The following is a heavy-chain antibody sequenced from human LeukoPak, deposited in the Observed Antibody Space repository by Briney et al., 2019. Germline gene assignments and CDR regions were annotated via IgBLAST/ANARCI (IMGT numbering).Heavy chain of an antibody. J-gene: IGHJ4*02. Sequence: SETLSLTCTVSGGSISSSNYYWGWIRQPPGKGLEWIGSMYYSGSTYYNPSLKSRVTISVDTSKNQFSLKLSSVTAADTAVYYCARHPLIKGGYGYWGQGTLVTVSS. CDR2: MYYSGST. CDR3: ARHPLIKGGYGY. V-gene: IGHV4-39*01. D-gene: IGHD3-10*01. CDR1: GGSISSSNYY.